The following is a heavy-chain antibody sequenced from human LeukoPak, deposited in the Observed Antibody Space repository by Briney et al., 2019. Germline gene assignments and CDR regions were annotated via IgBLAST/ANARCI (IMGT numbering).Heavy chain of an antibody. Sequence: SETLSLTCTVSGGSISNYYWSWIRQPPGKGLECIGYIYYGGSTNYNPSLKSRVTISVDTSKNQFSLRLSSVTAADTAVYYCARQREYCSGVSCYSDVFDIWGQGTMVTVSS. CDR3: ARQREYCSGVSCYSDVFDI. D-gene: IGHD2-15*01. V-gene: IGHV4-59*08. CDR2: IYYGGST. CDR1: GGSISNYY. J-gene: IGHJ3*02.